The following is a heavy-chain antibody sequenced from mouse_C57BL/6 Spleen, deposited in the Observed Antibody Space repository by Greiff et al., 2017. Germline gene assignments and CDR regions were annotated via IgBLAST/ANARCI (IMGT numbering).Heavy chain of an antibody. V-gene: IGHV1-50*01. CDR2: IDPSDSYT. CDR1: GYTFTSYW. CDR3: ARSSQNSNYGFDWYFDV. D-gene: IGHD2-5*01. Sequence: QVQLQQPGAELVKPGASVKLSCKASGYTFTSYWMQWVKQRPGQGLEWIGEIDPSDSYTNYNQKFKGKATLTVDTSSSTAYMQLSSLTSEDSAVYYCARSSQNSNYGFDWYFDVWGTGTTVTVSS. J-gene: IGHJ1*03.